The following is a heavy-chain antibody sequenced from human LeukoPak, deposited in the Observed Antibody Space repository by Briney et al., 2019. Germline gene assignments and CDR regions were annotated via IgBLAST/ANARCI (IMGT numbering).Heavy chain of an antibody. V-gene: IGHV3-23*01. J-gene: IGHJ4*02. D-gene: IGHD5-24*01. CDR2: ISGSGGST. CDR3: AKSGYNRFDY. Sequence: GGSLRLSYAASGFTFSSYAMSWVRQAPGKGLEWVSAISGSGGSTSYADSVKGRFTISRDSSKNTLYLQMNGLRAEDTAVYYCAKSGYNRFDYWGQGTRVTVSS. CDR1: GFTFSSYA.